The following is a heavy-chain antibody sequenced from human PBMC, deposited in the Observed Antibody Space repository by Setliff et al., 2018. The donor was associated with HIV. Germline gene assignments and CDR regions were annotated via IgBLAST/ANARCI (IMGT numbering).Heavy chain of an antibody. D-gene: IGHD1-20*01. CDR2: VYPVDSDS. CDR1: GYTFNIYY. V-gene: IGHV5-51*01. CDR3: ARVGNWYNSLPSPVGDY. Sequence: GESLKISCQASGYTFNIYYIAWVRQVPGKGLEWMGIVYPVDSDSTYSPSFQGQVTISADTSISTAYLHFSSLKASDTAMYYCARVGNWYNSLPSPVGDYWGQGTLVTVSS. J-gene: IGHJ4*02.